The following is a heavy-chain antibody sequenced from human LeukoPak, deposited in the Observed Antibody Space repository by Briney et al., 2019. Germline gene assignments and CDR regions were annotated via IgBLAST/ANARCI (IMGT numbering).Heavy chain of an antibody. D-gene: IGHD2-2*02. CDR2: IIPNFDTA. CDR1: GGTFTSYA. J-gene: IGHJ5*02. V-gene: IGHV1-69*05. CDR3: AREVVVVPAAIDSRNWFDP. Sequence: SVTLSCKASGGTFTSYAISWVRQPPGQGLEWMGGIIPNFDTANYDNKSQGRVTIITDESTNTDYTEKSSLRSEDTGVYYCAREVVVVPAAIDSRNWFDPWGEGTLVTVSS.